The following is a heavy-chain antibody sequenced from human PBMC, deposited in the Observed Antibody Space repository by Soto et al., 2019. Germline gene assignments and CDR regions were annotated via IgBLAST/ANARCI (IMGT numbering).Heavy chain of an antibody. V-gene: IGHV1-2*02. CDR2: INTKFGDT. Sequence: QVQLVQSGAEVKEPGDSVRVSCEASGYTFTAYYIHWVRQAPGQGREWMGWINTKFGDTTYAQDFQGRVCMTRDMSISTVYMELSRLTAGDTAIYYCASNLDYYYGPGSGNGHGFWGQGTTVTVFS. J-gene: IGHJ6*02. CDR1: GYTFTAYY. CDR3: ASNLDYYYGPGSGNGHGF. D-gene: IGHD3-10*01.